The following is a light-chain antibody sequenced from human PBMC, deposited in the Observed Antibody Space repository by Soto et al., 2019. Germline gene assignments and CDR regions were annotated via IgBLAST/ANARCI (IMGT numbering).Light chain of an antibody. CDR3: SSYTSSSTLGHVV. J-gene: IGLJ2*01. CDR2: DVS. CDR1: RSDVGGYNY. V-gene: IGLV2-14*01. Sequence: QSVLTQPASVSGSPGQSITISCTGTRSDVGGYNYVSWYQQHPGKAPKLMIYDVSNRPSGVSNRFSGSKSGNTASLTISGLQAEDEADYYCSSYTSSSTLGHVVFGGGTKLTVL.